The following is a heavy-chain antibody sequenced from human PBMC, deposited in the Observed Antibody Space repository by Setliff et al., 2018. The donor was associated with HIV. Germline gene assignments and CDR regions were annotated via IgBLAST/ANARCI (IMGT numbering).Heavy chain of an antibody. CDR2: IYPGDSDT. J-gene: IGHJ3*02. CDR3: ARHTGITFGGVIVFDAFDI. Sequence: GESLKISCKGSGYSFTNYWIGWVRQMPGKGLEWMGFIYPGDSDTRYSPSFQGQVTISADKSISTAYLQWSSLKASDTAMYYCARHTGITFGGVIVFDAFDIWGQGTMVTVSS. D-gene: IGHD3-16*02. V-gene: IGHV5-51*01. CDR1: GYSFTNYW.